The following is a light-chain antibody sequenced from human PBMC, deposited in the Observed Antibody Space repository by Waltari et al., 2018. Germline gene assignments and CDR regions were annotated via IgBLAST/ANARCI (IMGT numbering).Light chain of an antibody. CDR3: SSFTTSSAPGV. CDR1: DSDVGAYDF. V-gene: IGLV2-14*01. CDR2: EVS. J-gene: IGLJ1*01. Sequence: QSALTQPASVSGSPGQSITIPCSGTDSDVGAYDFVSWYQQHPGQAPHLILCEVSKRSSGISNRFSAAKAGNTASLTISGRQAEDEADYDCSSFTTSSAPGVFGTGTRVTVL.